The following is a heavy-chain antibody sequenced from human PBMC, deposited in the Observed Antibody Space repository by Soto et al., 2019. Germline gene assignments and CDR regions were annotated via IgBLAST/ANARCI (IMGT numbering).Heavy chain of an antibody. J-gene: IGHJ6*02. Sequence: ASETLSLTCTVSGGSISSYYWSWIRQPPGKGLEWIGYIYYSGSTNYNPSIKSRVTISVDTSKNQLSLKLSSVNAADTAVYYCARSMVRGVISRYYGMDVWGQGTTVTVSS. D-gene: IGHD3-10*01. V-gene: IGHV4-59*01. CDR1: GGSISSYY. CDR3: ARSMVRGVISRYYGMDV. CDR2: IYYSGST.